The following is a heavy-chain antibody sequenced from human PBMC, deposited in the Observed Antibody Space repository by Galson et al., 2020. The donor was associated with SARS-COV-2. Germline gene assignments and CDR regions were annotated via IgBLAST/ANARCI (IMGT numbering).Heavy chain of an antibody. Sequence: QAGGSLRLSCAASGFTFSSYGMHWVRQAPGKGLEWVAVLWYDGSNKYYADSVKGRFTISRDNSKNTVYLQMNSLRAEDTAVYYCARDLAVGLDGSGSSPTQPWGQGTLVTVSS. J-gene: IGHJ5*02. CDR3: ARDLAVGLDGSGSSPTQP. V-gene: IGHV3-33*01. CDR2: LWYDGSNK. CDR1: GFTFSSYG. D-gene: IGHD3-10*01.